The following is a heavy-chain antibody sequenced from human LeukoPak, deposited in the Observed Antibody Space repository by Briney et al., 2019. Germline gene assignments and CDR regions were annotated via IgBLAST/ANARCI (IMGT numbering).Heavy chain of an antibody. CDR1: GFTFSNYW. CDR2: TSSDGSIT. J-gene: IGHJ4*02. CDR3: ARAADGYIDY. V-gene: IGHV3-74*01. Sequence: GGSLRLSCTVSGFTFSNYWMHWVRQAPGKGLVWVSRTSSDGSITDYVDSVKGRFTISRDNAKNTLYLQMNNLRAEGMALYYCARAADGYIDYWGQGTLVTVSS.